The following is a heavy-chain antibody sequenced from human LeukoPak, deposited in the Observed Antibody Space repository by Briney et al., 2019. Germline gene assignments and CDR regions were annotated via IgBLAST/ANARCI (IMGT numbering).Heavy chain of an antibody. V-gene: IGHV3-48*04. J-gene: IGHJ6*02. CDR2: ITSGSRTI. D-gene: IGHD4-11*01. CDR1: GFTFSTYN. Sequence: GGSLGLSCAASGFTFSTYNMSWVRQAPGRGLEWLSYITSGSRTIYDADSVKGRFTISRDNAKKLLYLQMNGLRVEDSAVYYCARDYPGPTGFGMDVWGQGTTVIVSS. CDR3: ARDYPGPTGFGMDV.